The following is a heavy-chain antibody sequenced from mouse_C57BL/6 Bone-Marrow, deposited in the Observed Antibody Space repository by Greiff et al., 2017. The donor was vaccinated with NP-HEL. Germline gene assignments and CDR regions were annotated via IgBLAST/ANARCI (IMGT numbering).Heavy chain of an antibody. CDR1: GYEFSNYW. V-gene: IGHV1-80*01. CDR2: IYPGDGDT. Sequence: QVQLKESGAELVKPGASVKISCKASGYEFSNYWMNWVKQRPGKGLEWIGQIYPGDGDTNYNGKFKDKATLTADKSSSTAYMQLSRLTSEDAAVYFCARGAYWDRGTLVTVSA. J-gene: IGHJ3*01. CDR3: ARGAY.